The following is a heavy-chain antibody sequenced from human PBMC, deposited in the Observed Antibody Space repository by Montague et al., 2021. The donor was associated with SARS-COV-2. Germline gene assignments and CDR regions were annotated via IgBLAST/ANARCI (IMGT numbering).Heavy chain of an antibody. D-gene: IGHD5-12*01. CDR3: ARGGGLRNYGMDA. V-gene: IGHV3-53*01. Sequence: SLRLSCAASGFPVTSNYMGWVRQAPGKGLEWVSVIYDGGSTYYADSVKGRFTISRDNSKNTLYLQMNSLRAEDTAVYYCARGGGLRNYGMDAWGQGTTVTVSS. CDR2: IYDGGST. CDR1: GFPVTSNY. J-gene: IGHJ6*02.